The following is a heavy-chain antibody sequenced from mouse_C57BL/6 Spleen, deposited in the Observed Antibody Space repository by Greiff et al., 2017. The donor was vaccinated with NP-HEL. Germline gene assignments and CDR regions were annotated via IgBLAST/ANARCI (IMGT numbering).Heavy chain of an antibody. CDR1: GYTFTSYW. CDR2: IHPNSGST. D-gene: IGHD2-3*01. Sequence: QVQLQQPGAELVKPGASVKLSCKASGYTFTSYWMHWVKQRPGQGLEWIGMIHPNSGSTNYNEKFKSKATLTVDKSSSTAYMQLSSRTSEDSAVYYCAKGDGPQYYARDYWGQGTSVTVSS. CDR3: AKGDGPQYYARDY. V-gene: IGHV1-64*01. J-gene: IGHJ4*01.